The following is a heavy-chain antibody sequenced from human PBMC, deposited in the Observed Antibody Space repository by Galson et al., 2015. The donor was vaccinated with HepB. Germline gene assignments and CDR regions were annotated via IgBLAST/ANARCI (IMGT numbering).Heavy chain of an antibody. V-gene: IGHV6-1*01. J-gene: IGHJ4*02. CDR1: GDSVSSNSAA. CDR2: TYYRSKWYN. CDR3: ARSQTRVSAAVRFDY. Sequence: CAISGDSVSSNSAAWNWIRQSPSRGLEWLGRTYYRSKWYNDYAVSVKSRITINPDTSKNQFSLQLNSVTPEDTAVYYCARSQTRVSAAVRFDYWGQGTLVTVSS. D-gene: IGHD6-13*01.